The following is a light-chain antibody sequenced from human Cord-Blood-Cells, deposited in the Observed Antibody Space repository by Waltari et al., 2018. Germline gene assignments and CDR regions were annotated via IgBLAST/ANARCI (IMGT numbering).Light chain of an antibody. CDR2: AAS. CDR3: QQSYSTHLT. V-gene: IGKV1-39*01. Sequence: DIQMTQSPSSLSASVGDRVTITCRASQSISSYLNWYQQKPGKAPKLLIYAASSLQSGVPSRFSGSGSGTDFTLTINSLQPEDFATYYCQQSYSTHLTFGGGTKVEIK. CDR1: QSISSY. J-gene: IGKJ4*01.